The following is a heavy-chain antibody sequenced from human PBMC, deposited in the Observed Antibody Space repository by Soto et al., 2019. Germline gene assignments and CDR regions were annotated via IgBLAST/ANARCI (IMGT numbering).Heavy chain of an antibody. D-gene: IGHD2-2*01. V-gene: IGHV3-23*01. Sequence: GGSLRLSCAASGFTFSSYATSWVRQAPGKGLEWVSAISGSGGSTYYADSVKGRFTISRDNSKNTLYLQMNSLRAEDTAVYYCAKGEGDIVVVPAATYYYYGMDVWGQGTTVTVSS. CDR3: AKGEGDIVVVPAATYYYYGMDV. CDR2: ISGSGGST. J-gene: IGHJ6*02. CDR1: GFTFSSYA.